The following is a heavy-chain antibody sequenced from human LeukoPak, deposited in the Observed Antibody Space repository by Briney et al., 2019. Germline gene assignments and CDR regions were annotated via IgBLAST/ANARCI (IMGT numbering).Heavy chain of an antibody. J-gene: IGHJ4*02. CDR1: GFTFSDYD. Sequence: GGSLRLSCAASGFTFSDYDMNWIRQPPGKGLEWVSYITSSSRTINYADSVKGRFTVSRDNAKNSLYLQMDSLRDEDTAVYYCARPTTVALDYWGQGTLVTVSS. D-gene: IGHD4-23*01. CDR2: ITSSSRTI. V-gene: IGHV3-48*02. CDR3: ARPTTVALDY.